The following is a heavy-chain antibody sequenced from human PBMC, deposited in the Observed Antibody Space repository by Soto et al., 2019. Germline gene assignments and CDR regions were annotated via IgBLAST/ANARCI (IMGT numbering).Heavy chain of an antibody. CDR2: IYGGGTT. V-gene: IGHV3-53*01. CDR3: VQTTGLPGFDF. J-gene: IGHJ4*02. D-gene: IGHD1-1*01. CDR1: GFAVSSKY. Sequence: EVPLVESGGGLIQPGGSLRLSCAASGFAVSSKYMTWVRQAPGKGLEWVSVIYGGGTTYYADSVKSRFTISRDTSKNTLYLKMISLRAEDTALYYCVQTTGLPGFDFWGQGTLVTVSS.